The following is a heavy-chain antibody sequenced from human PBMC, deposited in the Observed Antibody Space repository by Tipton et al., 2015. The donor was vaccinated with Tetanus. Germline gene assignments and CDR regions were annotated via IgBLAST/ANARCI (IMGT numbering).Heavy chain of an antibody. Sequence: QSGPEVKKPGESLKISCKGSGYNFTIYWIGWVRQMPGKGLEWMGIIYPGDSNIRYSPSFQGQVTISADRSISTAYLQWSSLKASDTAIYYCARRQRSGDYYYYMSIWGKGTTVTVSS. V-gene: IGHV5-51*01. D-gene: IGHD5/OR15-5a*01. CDR3: ARRQRSGDYYYYMSI. CDR1: GYNFTIYW. J-gene: IGHJ6*03. CDR2: IYPGDSNI.